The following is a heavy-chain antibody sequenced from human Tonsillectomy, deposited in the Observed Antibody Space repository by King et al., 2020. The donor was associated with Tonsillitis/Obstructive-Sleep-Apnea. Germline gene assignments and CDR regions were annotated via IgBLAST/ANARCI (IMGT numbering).Heavy chain of an antibody. CDR1: GYTLTELS. J-gene: IGHJ6*03. Sequence: QLVQSGAEVKMPGASVKVSCKVSGYTLTELSMHWVRQAPGKGLEWMGGFDPKDGETIYAQKFQGRVTMTEDTSTDTAYMELSSLRSEDTAVYYCATVISSSSRGYYYYYMDVWGKGTTVTVSS. CDR2: FDPKDGET. V-gene: IGHV1-24*01. D-gene: IGHD6-6*01. CDR3: ATVISSSSRGYYYYYMDV.